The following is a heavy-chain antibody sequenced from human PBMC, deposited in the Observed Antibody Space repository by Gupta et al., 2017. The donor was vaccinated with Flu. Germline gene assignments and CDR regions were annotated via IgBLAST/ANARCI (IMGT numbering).Heavy chain of an antibody. Sequence: GWISQPPGNGLEWIGSIYYSGRPYYNPSLKSRVTISVDTSKNEFSRKLSSVTAADTAVYYCARHAPGSSRFGYNNDNWFDPWGQGTRGTVSS. CDR3: ARHAPGSSRFGYNNDNWFDP. CDR2: IYYSGRP. V-gene: IGHV4-39*01. D-gene: IGHD2-2*01. J-gene: IGHJ5*02.